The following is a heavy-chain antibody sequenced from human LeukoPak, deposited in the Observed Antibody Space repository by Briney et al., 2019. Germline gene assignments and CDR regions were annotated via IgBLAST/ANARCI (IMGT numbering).Heavy chain of an antibody. CDR1: DGTISSGNYY. D-gene: IGHD3/OR15-3a*01. V-gene: IGHV4-61*02. J-gene: IGHJ4*02. CDR2: FYTSGSG. CDR3: AASHKGLFDY. Sequence: SETLSLTCNVSDGTISSGNYYWDWIRQPARKGLEWIGRFYTSGSGNYNPSLKSRVTMSMDASKNQFSLKLSSVTAADTAVYYCAASHKGLFDYWGQGTLVTVSS.